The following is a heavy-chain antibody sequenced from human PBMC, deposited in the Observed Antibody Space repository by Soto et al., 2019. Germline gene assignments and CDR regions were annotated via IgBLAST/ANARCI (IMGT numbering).Heavy chain of an antibody. J-gene: IGHJ4*02. V-gene: IGHV4-4*02. CDR1: GGAIRSSNW. CDR3: ARVYSGSYYFDY. D-gene: IGHD1-26*01. CDR2: IYPSGST. Sequence: QVQLQESGPGLVNPSWTLSLTCAVSGGAIRSSNWWSWVRQPPGKGLEWIGEIYPSGSTNYNPSRKSRVTISVDKSKNQFTLKLSSVTAADTAVYSCARVYSGSYYFDYWGQGTLVTVSS.